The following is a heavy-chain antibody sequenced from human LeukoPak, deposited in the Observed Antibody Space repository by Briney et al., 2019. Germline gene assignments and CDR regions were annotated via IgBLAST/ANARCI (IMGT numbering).Heavy chain of an antibody. V-gene: IGHV1-2*02. CDR2: INPNSGGT. CDR1: GYTFTGYY. Sequence: GASVKVSCMASGYTFTGYYMHWVRQAPGQGLEWMGWINPNSGGTNYAQKFQGRVTMTRDTSISTAYMELSRLRSDDTAVYYCARDLPFITMVRGVASNFDYWGQGTLVTVSS. J-gene: IGHJ4*02. CDR3: ARDLPFITMVRGVASNFDY. D-gene: IGHD3-10*01.